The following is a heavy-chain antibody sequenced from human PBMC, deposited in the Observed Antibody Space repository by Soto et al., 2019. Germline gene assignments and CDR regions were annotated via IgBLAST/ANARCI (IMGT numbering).Heavy chain of an antibody. Sequence: GGSLRLSCAASGFTFSSYAMSWVRQATGKGLEWVSAISGSGGSTYYAASVKGRFTISRDNSKNTLYLQMNSLRAEDTAVYYCAKSKGTYYDILTGYYFDYWGQGTLVTVSS. CDR1: GFTFSSYA. CDR3: AKSKGTYYDILTGYYFDY. J-gene: IGHJ4*02. V-gene: IGHV3-23*01. CDR2: ISGSGGST. D-gene: IGHD3-9*01.